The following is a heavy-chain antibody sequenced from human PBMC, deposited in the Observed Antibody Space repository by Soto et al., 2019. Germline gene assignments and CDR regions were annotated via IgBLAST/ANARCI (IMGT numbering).Heavy chain of an antibody. D-gene: IGHD2-2*01. CDR3: AREDIVVVPAATGLGYYYYYYMDV. CDR2: INAGNGNT. V-gene: IGHV1-3*01. J-gene: IGHJ6*03. CDR1: GYTFTSYA. Sequence: ASVKVSCKASGYTFTSYAMHWVRQAPGQRPEWMGWINAGNGNTKYSQKFQGRVTITRDTSASTAYMELSSLRSEDTAVYYCAREDIVVVPAATGLGYYYYYYMDVCGKGTTVTVSS.